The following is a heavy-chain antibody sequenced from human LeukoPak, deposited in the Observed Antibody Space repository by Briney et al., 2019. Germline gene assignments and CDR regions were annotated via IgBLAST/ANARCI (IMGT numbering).Heavy chain of an antibody. CDR1: GFTSSSYD. J-gene: IGHJ4*02. CDR3: ARGPCGGDCYSNTGLDY. CDR2: IGTAGDT. V-gene: IGHV3-13*01. Sequence: PGGSLRLSCAASGFTSSSYDMHWVRQATGKGLEWVSAIGTAGDTYYPGSVKGRFTISRENAKNSLYLQMNSLRAGDTAVYYCARGPCGGDCYSNTGLDYWGQGTLVTVSS. D-gene: IGHD2-21*02.